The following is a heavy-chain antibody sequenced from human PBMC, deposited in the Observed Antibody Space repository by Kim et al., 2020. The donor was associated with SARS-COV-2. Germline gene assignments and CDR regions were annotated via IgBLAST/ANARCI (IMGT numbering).Heavy chain of an antibody. CDR1: GGSISSGDYY. CDR3: AGGAATIIAAAGT. J-gene: IGHJ5*02. CDR2: IYYSGST. Sequence: SETLSLTCTVSGGSISSGDYYWSWIRQPPGKGLEWIGYIYYSGSTYYNPSLKSRVTISVDTSKNQFSLKLSSVTAADTAVYYCAGGAATIIAAAGTWGQGTLVTVSS. V-gene: IGHV4-30-4*01. D-gene: IGHD6-13*01.